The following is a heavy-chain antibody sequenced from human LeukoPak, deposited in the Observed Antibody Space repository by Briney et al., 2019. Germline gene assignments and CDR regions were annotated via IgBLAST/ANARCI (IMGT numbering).Heavy chain of an antibody. J-gene: IGHJ4*02. CDR2: ISGSVGST. CDR1: GFTVSSNY. CDR3: ANLGRFSSADY. Sequence: PGGSLRLSCAASGFTVSSNYMSWVRQAPGKGLEWVSAISGSVGSTYYADSVKGRFTISRDNSKNTLYLQMNSLRAEDTAVYYCANLGRFSSADYWGQGTLVTVSS. V-gene: IGHV3-23*01. D-gene: IGHD6-13*01.